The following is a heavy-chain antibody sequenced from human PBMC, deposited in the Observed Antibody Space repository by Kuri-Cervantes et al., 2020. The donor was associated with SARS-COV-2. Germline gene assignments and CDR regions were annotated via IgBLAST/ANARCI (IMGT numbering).Heavy chain of an antibody. CDR2: INHSGST. CDR3: ARTNRGRYCNYYGMDV. J-gene: IGHJ6*02. CDR1: GGSFSGYY. V-gene: IGHV4-34*01. D-gene: IGHD3-10*01. Sequence: GSLRLSCAVYGGSFSGYYWSWIRQPPGKGLEWIGEINHSGSTNYNPSLKSRVTISVDTSKNQFSLKLSSVTAADTAVYYCARTNRGRYCNYYGMDVWGQGTTVTVSS.